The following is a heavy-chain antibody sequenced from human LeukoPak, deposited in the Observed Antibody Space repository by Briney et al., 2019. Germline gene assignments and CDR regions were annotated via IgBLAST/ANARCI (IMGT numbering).Heavy chain of an antibody. CDR1: GYTFTGYY. Sequence: ASVKVSCKASGYTFTGYYMHWVRQAPGQGLEWMGWINPNSGGTNYAQKFQGRVTMTRDTSISTAYMELRSLRSDDTAVYYCARDTFSSPAPYCSSTSCYTPDAFDIWGQGTMVTVSP. J-gene: IGHJ3*02. D-gene: IGHD2-2*02. V-gene: IGHV1-2*02. CDR2: INPNSGGT. CDR3: ARDTFSSPAPYCSSTSCYTPDAFDI.